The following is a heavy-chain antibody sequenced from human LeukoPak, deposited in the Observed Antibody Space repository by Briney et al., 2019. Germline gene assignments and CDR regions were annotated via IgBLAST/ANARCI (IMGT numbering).Heavy chain of an antibody. J-gene: IGHJ3*02. CDR1: GGSFSGYY. CDR3: AKRDPMDTAMVRRAFDI. V-gene: IGHV4-34*01. D-gene: IGHD5-18*01. CDR2: INHSGST. Sequence: SETLSLTCAVYGGSFSGYYWSWIRQPPGKGLEWIGEINHSGSTNYNPSLKSRVTISVDTSKNQSSLKLSSVTAADTAVYYCAKRDPMDTAMVRRAFDIWGQGTMVTVSS.